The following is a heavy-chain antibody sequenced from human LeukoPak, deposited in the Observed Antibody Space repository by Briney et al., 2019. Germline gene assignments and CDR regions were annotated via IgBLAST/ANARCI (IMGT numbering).Heavy chain of an antibody. CDR3: ARVHYDFWSGYQNYYYYMDV. V-gene: IGHV7-4-1*02. D-gene: IGHD3-3*01. CDR1: GYTFTSYG. CDR2: INTNTGNP. J-gene: IGHJ6*03. Sequence: ASVKVSCKASGYTFTSYGMNWVRQAPGQGLEWMGWINTNTGNPTYAQGFTGRFVFSLDTSVRTAYLQISSLKAEDTAVYYCARVHYDFWSGYQNYYYYMDVWGKGTTVTVSS.